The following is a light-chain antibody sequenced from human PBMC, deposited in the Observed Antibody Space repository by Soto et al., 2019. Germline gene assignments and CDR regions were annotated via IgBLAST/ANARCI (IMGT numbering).Light chain of an antibody. Sequence: DFQMTQSPSSLSASVGDRVTITCRASQSISNYLNWFQQKPGKAPKLLIYAASSLQSGVPSRFSGSGSGTDFTLTLSCLQPEDFATYYCQQSYSTPFTFGPGTKVDIK. CDR1: QSISNY. CDR3: QQSYSTPFT. CDR2: AAS. J-gene: IGKJ3*01. V-gene: IGKV1-39*01.